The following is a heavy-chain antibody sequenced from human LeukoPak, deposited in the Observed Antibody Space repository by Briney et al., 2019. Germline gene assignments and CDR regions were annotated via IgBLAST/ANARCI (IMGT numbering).Heavy chain of an antibody. J-gene: IGHJ6*02. CDR1: GFTLSTYW. Sequence: PGGTLRLSCAASGFTLSTYWMSWVRQDLGKGLEWLANIKEDGTGKNHVDSVKGRYTISRDNAKNSLYLQMNGLRAEDTAVYYCARENPQQLVAMDVWGQGTTVTVSS. CDR3: ARENPQQLVAMDV. V-gene: IGHV3-7*04. D-gene: IGHD6-13*01. CDR2: IKEDGTGK.